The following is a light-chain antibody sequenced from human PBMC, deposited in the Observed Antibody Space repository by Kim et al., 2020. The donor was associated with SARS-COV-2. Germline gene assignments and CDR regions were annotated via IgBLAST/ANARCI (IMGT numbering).Light chain of an antibody. V-gene: IGLV3-21*04. J-gene: IGLJ3*02. CDR3: QAWDSSSEHCV. Sequence: SYELTQPPSVSVAPGQTARITCGGNNIGGKSVHWYQQKPGQSPVLVIYYDSDRPSGIPERFSGSNSGNTATLTISRAEAVDEADYYCQAWDSSSEHCVFG. CDR2: YDS. CDR1: NIGGKS.